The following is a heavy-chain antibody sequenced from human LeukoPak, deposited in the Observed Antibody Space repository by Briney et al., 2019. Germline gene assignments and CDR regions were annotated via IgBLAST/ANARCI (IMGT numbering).Heavy chain of an antibody. CDR1: GFTFSSYG. J-gene: IGHJ4*02. V-gene: IGHV3-30*18. Sequence: GGSLRLSCAASGFTFSSYGMHWVRQAPGKGLEWVAVISYDGSNKYYADSVKGRFTISRDNSKNTLYLQMNSLRAEDTAVYYCAKDGRRYYYDSSGYRPRYYFDYWGQGTLVTVSS. CDR3: AKDGRRYYYDSSGYRPRYYFDY. D-gene: IGHD3-22*01. CDR2: ISYDGSNK.